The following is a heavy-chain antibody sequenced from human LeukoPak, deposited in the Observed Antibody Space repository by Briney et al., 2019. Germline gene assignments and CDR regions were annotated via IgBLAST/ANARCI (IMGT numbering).Heavy chain of an antibody. CDR1: GGSISSGGYY. CDR2: IYYSGST. CDR3: ARGGQLWFHYFDY. J-gene: IGHJ4*02. Sequence: SETLSLTCTVSGGSISSGGYYWSWIRQHAGKGLEWIGYIYYSGSTYYNPSLKSRVTISVDTSKNQFSLKLSSVTAADTAVYYCARGGQLWFHYFDYWGQGTLVTVSS. V-gene: IGHV4-31*03. D-gene: IGHD5-18*01.